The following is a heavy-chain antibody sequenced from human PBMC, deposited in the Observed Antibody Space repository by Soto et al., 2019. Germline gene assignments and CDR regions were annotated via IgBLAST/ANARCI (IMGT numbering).Heavy chain of an antibody. CDR3: ARGYYYASRGYYLDY. CDR1: GFTFSSYW. CDR2: IKQDGSEK. D-gene: IGHD3-22*01. J-gene: IGHJ4*02. V-gene: IGHV3-7*01. Sequence: GGSLRLSCAASGFTFSSYWMSWVRQAPGKGLEWVANIKQDGSEKYYVDSVKGRFTISRDNAKNSLYLQVNSLRAEDTAVYYCARGYYYASRGYYLDYRGQGTLVTVSS.